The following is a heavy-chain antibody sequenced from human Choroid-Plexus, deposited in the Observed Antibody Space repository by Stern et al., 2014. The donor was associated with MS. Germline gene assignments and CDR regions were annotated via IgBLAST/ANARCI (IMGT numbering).Heavy chain of an antibody. J-gene: IGHJ5*02. D-gene: IGHD2/OR15-2a*01. V-gene: IGHV3-30*18. CDR3: AKDRQYLTYVFDH. CDR2: VSYDGSNK. CDR1: GFTFGSCA. Sequence: DQLVESGGGVVQPGRPLRLSCVASGFTFGSCAMHWVRQAPGKGLEWVAGVSYDGSNKYYADSVKGRFTISRDNSQNTLYMQMSSLRPEDTAVYYCAKDRQYLTYVFDHWGQGSLVTVSS.